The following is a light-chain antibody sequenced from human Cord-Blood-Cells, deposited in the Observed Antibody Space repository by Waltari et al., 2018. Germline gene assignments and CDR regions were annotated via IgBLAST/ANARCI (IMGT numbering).Light chain of an antibody. CDR2: DVS. Sequence: QSALTQPASVSGSPGQSITISCTGTSSDVGGYNYVSWYQQHPGKAPKLMIYDVSNRPSGVSSRFSGSKSGNTASLTISGLQAEDEADDYCSSYTSSSTWVFGGGTKLTVL. J-gene: IGLJ3*02. CDR3: SSYTSSSTWV. V-gene: IGLV2-14*03. CDR1: SSDVGGYNY.